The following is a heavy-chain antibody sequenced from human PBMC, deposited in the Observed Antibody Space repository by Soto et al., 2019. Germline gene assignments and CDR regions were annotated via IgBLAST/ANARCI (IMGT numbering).Heavy chain of an antibody. CDR3: ARVPGHKNSRGDF. V-gene: IGHV1-2*02. D-gene: IGHD3-10*01. Sequence: QVRLVQSGPEVRRPGASVTVSCKASGYTFTHYFIHWVRRAPGQGLEWMGYINPKSGDTHYSQTLRGRVSMTVDTSTDTASVGLSSLKSADTAVYFCARVPGHKNSRGDFWGQGTPITVSS. CDR2: INPKSGDT. CDR1: GYTFTHYF. J-gene: IGHJ4*02.